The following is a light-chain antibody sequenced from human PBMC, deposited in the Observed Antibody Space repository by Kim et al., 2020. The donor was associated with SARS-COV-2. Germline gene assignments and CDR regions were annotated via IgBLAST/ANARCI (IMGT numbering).Light chain of an antibody. Sequence: QPVLTQSPSASASLGASVQLTCILSSGHSSYAIAWHQQQPGKGPRFLMKVNRDGSHIKGDGIPDRFSGSTSGAERYLTISSLQPEDEADYYCQTWDNGIRVFGGGTQLTVL. V-gene: IGLV4-69*01. CDR1: SGHSSYA. CDR3: QTWDNGIRV. J-gene: IGLJ3*02. CDR2: VNRDGSH.